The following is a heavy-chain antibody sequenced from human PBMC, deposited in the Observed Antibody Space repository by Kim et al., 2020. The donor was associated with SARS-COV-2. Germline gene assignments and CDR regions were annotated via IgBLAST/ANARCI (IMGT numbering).Heavy chain of an antibody. D-gene: IGHD4-17*01. V-gene: IGHV1-18*04. Sequence: ASVKVSCKACGYMFTSYGFSWVRQAPGQGLEWLGWISARDGNTKYGQKVQGRVIMTTYTSTNTAYMELWSLISDDTAMYYCARGAYGDVSFDYWGQGTLVTVSS. CDR3: ARGAYGDVSFDY. J-gene: IGHJ4*02. CDR1: GYMFTSYG. CDR2: ISARDGNT.